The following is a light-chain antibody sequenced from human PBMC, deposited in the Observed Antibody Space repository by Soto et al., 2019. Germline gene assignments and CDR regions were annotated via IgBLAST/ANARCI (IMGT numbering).Light chain of an antibody. CDR2: GAS. CDR3: QQYGSSPQFT. CDR1: QSVSSNF. J-gene: IGKJ3*01. Sequence: EIVLTLSPGTLSLSPGERATLSCRASQSVSSNFLAWYQHKPGQAPRLLIYGASTRATGIPDRFSGSGSGTDFTLTISRLEPADFAVYYCQQYGSSPQFTFGPGTKVDIK. V-gene: IGKV3-20*01.